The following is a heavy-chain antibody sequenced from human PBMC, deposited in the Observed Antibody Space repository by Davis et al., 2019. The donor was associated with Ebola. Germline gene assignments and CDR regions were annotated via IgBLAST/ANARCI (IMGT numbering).Heavy chain of an antibody. Sequence: SLKISCAASGFTFDDYAMYWVRQAPGKGLEWVSGISWTSGSIGYADSVKGRFTISRDNAKNSLYLQMNSLRAEDTALYYCAKSVSRMQQLVPFDYWGQGTLVTVSS. CDR3: AKSVSRMQQLVPFDY. CDR2: ISWTSGSI. CDR1: GFTFDDYA. V-gene: IGHV3-9*01. D-gene: IGHD6-13*01. J-gene: IGHJ4*02.